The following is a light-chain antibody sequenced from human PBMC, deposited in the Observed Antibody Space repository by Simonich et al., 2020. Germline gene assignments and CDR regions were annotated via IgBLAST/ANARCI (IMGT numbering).Light chain of an antibody. CDR2: AES. J-gene: IGKJ5*01. CDR1: QSISSY. Sequence: DIQMTQSPSSLSASVGDRVTIICRASQSISSYLNWYQQKPGKAPKLLIYAESSWQSGVPSRFSGSGSGTDFTLTISSLQPEDFATYYCQQSYSTLSITFGQGTRLEIK. CDR3: QQSYSTLSIT. V-gene: IGKV1-39*01.